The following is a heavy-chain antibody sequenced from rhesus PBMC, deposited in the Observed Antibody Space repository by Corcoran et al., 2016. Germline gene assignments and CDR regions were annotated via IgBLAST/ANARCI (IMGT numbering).Heavy chain of an antibody. CDR2: VDPESGEA. V-gene: IGHV1-111*02. D-gene: IGHD6-13*01. CDR1: GYTFTDYY. Sequence: EVQLVQSGAEVKKPGASVKISCKASGYTFTDYYLHWGRQAPGKGLEGRGRVDPESGEANHAQKYQDRVTITADTSTDTAYMELSSLRSEDTAVYYCATVYSSWSSFDYWGQGVLVTVSS. CDR3: ATVYSSWSSFDY. J-gene: IGHJ4*01.